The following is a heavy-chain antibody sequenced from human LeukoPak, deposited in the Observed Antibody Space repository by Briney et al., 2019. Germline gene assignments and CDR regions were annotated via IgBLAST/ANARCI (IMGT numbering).Heavy chain of an antibody. CDR2: ISIYNGNT. Sequence: ASVKVSCTASGYTFTSFGISWVRQAPGQGLEWLGWISIYNGNTNYAQKLQGRVTMTTDTSTTTAYMELRSLRSDDTAVYYCARDLYSGYDLGDDYWGQGTLVTVSS. V-gene: IGHV1-18*01. CDR3: ARDLYSGYDLGDDY. D-gene: IGHD5-12*01. J-gene: IGHJ4*02. CDR1: GYTFTSFG.